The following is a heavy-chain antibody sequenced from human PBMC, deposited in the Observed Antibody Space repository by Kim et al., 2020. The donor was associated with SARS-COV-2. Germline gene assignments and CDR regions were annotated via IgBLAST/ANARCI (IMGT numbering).Heavy chain of an antibody. CDR3: ARSGSGYFDP. D-gene: IGHD3-10*01. Sequence: TIHYGDSVKGRFTISRDNAKNSLYLQMNSLRDEDTAVYYCARSGSGYFDPWGQGTLVTVSS. CDR2: TI. V-gene: IGHV3-48*02. J-gene: IGHJ5*02.